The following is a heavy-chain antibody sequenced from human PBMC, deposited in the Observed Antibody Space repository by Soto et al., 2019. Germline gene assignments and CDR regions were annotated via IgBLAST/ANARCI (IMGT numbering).Heavy chain of an antibody. J-gene: IGHJ6*03. CDR1: GGSISSYY. V-gene: IGHV4-59*01. CDR3: ARDLKVELDYGDSGYYYMDV. CDR2: IYYSGST. Sequence: SETLSLTCTVSGGSISSYYWSWIRQPPGKGLEWIGYIYYSGSTNYNPSLKSRVTISVDTSKNQFSLKLSSVTAADTAVYYCARDLKVELDYGDSGYYYMDVWGKGTTVTVSS. D-gene: IGHD4-17*01.